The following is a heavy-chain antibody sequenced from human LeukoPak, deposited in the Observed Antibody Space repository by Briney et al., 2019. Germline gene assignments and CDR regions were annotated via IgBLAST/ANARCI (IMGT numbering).Heavy chain of an antibody. CDR3: ARSFYGDSSGYPFDY. V-gene: IGHV1-18*01. Sequence: ASVKVSCKASGYSFTTCGITWVRQAPGRGLEWMGWISAHNGDTNYAQRFHGRVTMTTDTSTSTAYMELGSLRSDDTAVYYCARSFYGDSSGYPFDYWGQGTLVTVSS. J-gene: IGHJ4*02. CDR2: ISAHNGDT. D-gene: IGHD3-22*01. CDR1: GYSFTTCG.